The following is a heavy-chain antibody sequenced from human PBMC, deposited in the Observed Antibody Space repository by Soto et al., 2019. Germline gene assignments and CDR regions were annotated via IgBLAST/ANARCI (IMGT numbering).Heavy chain of an antibody. V-gene: IGHV3-23*01. CDR2: ITDTGGAA. Sequence: PGGSLRLSCVASGLTFGSRAMSWVRQSPGEGLEWVSTITDTGGAAKYADSVRGRFAISRDNSKNTLYLQMSTLRAEASAIYFCVRGSKGSYPGSRIFDFWGRGTLVTVSS. CDR1: GLTFGSRA. D-gene: IGHD3-10*01. CDR3: VRGSKGSYPGSRIFDF. J-gene: IGHJ4*02.